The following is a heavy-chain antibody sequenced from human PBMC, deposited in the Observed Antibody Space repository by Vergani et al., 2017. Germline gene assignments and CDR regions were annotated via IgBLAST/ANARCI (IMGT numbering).Heavy chain of an antibody. CDR1: GFTFDDYA. Sequence: EVQLVESGGGLIQPGGSLRLSCAASGFTFDDYAMHWVRQAPGKGLEWVSGISWNSGSIGYADSVKGRFTISRDNAKNSLYLQMNSLRAEDTALYYCAKSLHALWSALGDDAFDIWGQGTMVTVSS. D-gene: IGHD3-3*01. V-gene: IGHV3-9*01. J-gene: IGHJ3*02. CDR3: AKSLHALWSALGDDAFDI. CDR2: ISWNSGSI.